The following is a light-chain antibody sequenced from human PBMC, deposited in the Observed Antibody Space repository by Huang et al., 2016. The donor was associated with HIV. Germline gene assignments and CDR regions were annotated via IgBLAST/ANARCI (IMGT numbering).Light chain of an antibody. V-gene: IGKV3D-15*01. Sequence: EIVMTQSPATLSVSPGERATLSCRASQSISTYSAWYQQKPGQAPRLLLHGASTRATGIPARFSGSGSGTEFTLTISSLQSEDFAVYYCQQYNDWPPLTFGGGTRVEIK. CDR3: QQYNDWPPLT. CDR2: GAS. CDR1: QSISTY. J-gene: IGKJ4*01.